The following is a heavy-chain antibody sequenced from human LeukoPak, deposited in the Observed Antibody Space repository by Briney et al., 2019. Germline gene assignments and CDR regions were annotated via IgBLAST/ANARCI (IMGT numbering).Heavy chain of an antibody. V-gene: IGHV3-30*18. J-gene: IGHJ4*02. Sequence: GRSLRLSCAASGITFGSFGMHWVRQAPGKGLEWVAVISYDGRKQYYADSVKGRFTISRDNSKNTLSLQMNSLRAEDTAVYYCAKEYGNRPDYFDCWGQGTLVTVSS. CDR2: ISYDGRKQ. CDR3: AKEYGNRPDYFDC. CDR1: GITFGSFG. D-gene: IGHD5-24*01.